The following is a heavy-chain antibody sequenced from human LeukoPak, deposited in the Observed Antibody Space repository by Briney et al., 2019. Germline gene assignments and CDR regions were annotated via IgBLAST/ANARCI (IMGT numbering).Heavy chain of an antibody. D-gene: IGHD6-6*01. V-gene: IGHV5-51*01. J-gene: IGHJ6*02. CDR2: IYPGDSDT. CDR1: GYSFTSYW. CDR3: ARHRNTARGSYYYGMDV. Sequence: GESLKISCKGSGYSFTSYWIGWVRQMPGKGLEWMGIIYPGDSDTRYSPSFQGQVTISADKSISTAYLQWSSLKASNTAMCYCARHRNTARGSYYYGMDVWGQGTTVTVSS.